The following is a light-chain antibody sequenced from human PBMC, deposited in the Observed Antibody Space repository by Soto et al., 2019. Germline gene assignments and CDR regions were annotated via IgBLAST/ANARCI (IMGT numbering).Light chain of an antibody. Sequence: QSALTQPASVSGSVGQSITISCTGTSSDVGSYNLVSWYQQHPGKAPQLIIYEVTKRPSGVSNRLSGSKSGNTASLTISGLQAEDEADYYCASFAGVETVVFGGGTKLTVL. CDR1: SSDVGSYNL. CDR2: EVT. J-gene: IGLJ2*01. V-gene: IGLV2-23*02. CDR3: ASFAGVETVV.